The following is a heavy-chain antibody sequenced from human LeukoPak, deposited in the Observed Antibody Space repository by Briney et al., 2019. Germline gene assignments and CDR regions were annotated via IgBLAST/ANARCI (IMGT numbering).Heavy chain of an antibody. D-gene: IGHD6-13*01. J-gene: IGHJ4*02. CDR3: ATTIADPFFDY. CDR2: IYYSGST. CDR1: GGSISSYY. Sequence: SETLSLTCTVSGGSISSYYWSWIRQPPGKGLEWIGYIYYSGSTNYNPSLKSRVTISVDTSKNQFSLKLSSVTAADTAVYYCATTIADPFFDYWGQGTLVTVSS. V-gene: IGHV4-59*01.